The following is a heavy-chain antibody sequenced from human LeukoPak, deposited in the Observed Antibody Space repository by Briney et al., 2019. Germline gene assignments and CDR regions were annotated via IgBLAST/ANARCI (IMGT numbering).Heavy chain of an antibody. D-gene: IGHD6-13*01. CDR1: GFAFSSHH. V-gene: IGHV3-11*01. J-gene: IGHJ4*02. CDR2: VSDSGTTM. Sequence: GGSLRLSCVASGFAFSSHHMNWVRQAPGKGLEWLSYVSDSGTTMYYADSVKGRFSISRDNSDYFLYLQMDNLRLDDTAVYYCARDEGHSTNWGLFDFWGQGSLVTVS. CDR3: ARDEGHSTNWGLFDF.